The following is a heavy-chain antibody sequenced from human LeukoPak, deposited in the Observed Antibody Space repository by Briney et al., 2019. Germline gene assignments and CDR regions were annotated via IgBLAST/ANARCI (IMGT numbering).Heavy chain of an antibody. J-gene: IGHJ4*02. V-gene: IGHV4-30-2*01. Sequence: PSETLSLTCTVSSGSISSANYYWSWIRQPPGWGLEWIGYIYHSGSTYYNPSLKSRVTISVDTSKNQFSLNLSSVTAADTAVYYCARDQTYSGSGIYTYFDYWGQGILVTVSS. CDR3: ARDQTYSGSGIYTYFDY. D-gene: IGHD3-10*01. CDR1: SGSISSANYY. CDR2: IYHSGST.